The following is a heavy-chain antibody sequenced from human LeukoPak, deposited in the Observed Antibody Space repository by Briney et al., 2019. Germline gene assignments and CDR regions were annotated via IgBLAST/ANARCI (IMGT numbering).Heavy chain of an antibody. V-gene: IGHV3-30*02. CDR1: GFTFSSYS. Sequence: GGSLRLSCAASGFTFSSYSMNWVRQAPGKGLEWVAFIRYNGNNQYYADSVKGRFTISRDNSKNTLYLQMNSLKGDDTAVYYCARGVATFYGSGRDFYYYMDVWGKGTTVTISS. D-gene: IGHD3-10*01. J-gene: IGHJ6*03. CDR3: ARGVATFYGSGRDFYYYMDV. CDR2: IRYNGNNQ.